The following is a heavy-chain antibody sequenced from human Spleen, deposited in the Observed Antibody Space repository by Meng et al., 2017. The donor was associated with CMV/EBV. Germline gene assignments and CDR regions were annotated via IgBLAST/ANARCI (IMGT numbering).Heavy chain of an antibody. D-gene: IGHD6-25*01. CDR2: IYYSGST. CDR3: ARGARLGDV. Sequence: SETLSLTCTVSGGPASSGSYYWSWIRQPPGKGLEWIGYIYYSGSTNYNPSLKSRVTLSVDTSKNQFSLKLSSVTAADTAVYYRARGARLGDVWGQGTTVTVSS. CDR1: GGPASSGSYY. V-gene: IGHV4-61*01. J-gene: IGHJ6*02.